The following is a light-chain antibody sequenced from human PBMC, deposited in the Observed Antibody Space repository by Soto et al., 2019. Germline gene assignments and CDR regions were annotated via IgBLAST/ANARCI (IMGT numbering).Light chain of an antibody. V-gene: IGKV3-20*01. J-gene: IGKJ2*01. CDR1: QSVSSSY. Sequence: EIVLTQSPGTLSLSPGERATLSCRASQSVSSSYLAWYQQKPGQAPRLLIYGASSRATGIPDRFSGSGSGPDFTLTISRLEPEDFAVYYCQQYGSSPHTFGQGTKLEIK. CDR2: GAS. CDR3: QQYGSSPHT.